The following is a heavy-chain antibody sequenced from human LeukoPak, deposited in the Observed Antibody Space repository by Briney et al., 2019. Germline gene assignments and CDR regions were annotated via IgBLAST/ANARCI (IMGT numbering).Heavy chain of an antibody. Sequence: KPSETLSLTCAVYGGSLSGYYWSWIRQPPGKGLEWIGEINHSGSTNYNPSLKSRVTISVDTSKNQFSLKLSSVTAADTAVYYCARLFEVKTYYYDSSGYYPDAFDIWGQGTMVTVSS. CDR3: ARLFEVKTYYYDSSGYYPDAFDI. D-gene: IGHD3-22*01. J-gene: IGHJ3*02. CDR2: INHSGST. V-gene: IGHV4-34*01. CDR1: GGSLSGYY.